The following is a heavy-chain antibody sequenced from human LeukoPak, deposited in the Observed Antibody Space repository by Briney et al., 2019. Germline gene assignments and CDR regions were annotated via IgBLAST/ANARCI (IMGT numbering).Heavy chain of an antibody. CDR3: ARDVAYNAFDY. CDR2: INPDGSAK. CDR1: GFTFSTSW. V-gene: IGHV3-7*01. J-gene: IGHJ4*02. Sequence: GGSLRPSCAASGFTFSTSWMTWVRQAPGKGLEWVANINPDGSAKNYVGFVQGRFTISRDNAKNSVYLQMSSLRAEDTAVYFCARDVAYNAFDYWGQGTLVTVSS. D-gene: IGHD1-14*01.